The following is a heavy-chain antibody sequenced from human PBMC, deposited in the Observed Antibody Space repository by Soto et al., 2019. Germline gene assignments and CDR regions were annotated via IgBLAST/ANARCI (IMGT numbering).Heavy chain of an antibody. Sequence: SETLSLTCAVYGEDLNSYYWSWIRQAPGKGLEWIGEIYDARRTTYNPSLRSRVKISAVASSQQFTLRLNSLTAADTAIYYCARGRWSDRFVNWGQGTPVTVSS. V-gene: IGHV4-34*01. CDR1: GEDLNSYY. CDR2: IYDARRT. J-gene: IGHJ4*02. D-gene: IGHD2-15*01. CDR3: ARGRWSDRFVN.